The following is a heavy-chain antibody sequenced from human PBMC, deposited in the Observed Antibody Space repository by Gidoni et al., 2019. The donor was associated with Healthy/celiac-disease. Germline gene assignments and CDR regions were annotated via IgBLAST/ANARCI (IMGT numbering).Heavy chain of an antibody. Sequence: QVQLQESGPGLVQPSQTLSLTCTVSGGSISSGGYYWSWIRQPPGKGLEWIGYIYYSGSTYYNPSLKSRVTISVDTSKNQFSLKLSSVTAADTAVYYCARSIHMWPDLPTGGYWGQGTLVTVSS. D-gene: IGHD1-26*01. CDR3: ARSIHMWPDLPTGGY. V-gene: IGHV4-31*03. CDR1: GGSISSGGYY. CDR2: IYYSGST. J-gene: IGHJ4*02.